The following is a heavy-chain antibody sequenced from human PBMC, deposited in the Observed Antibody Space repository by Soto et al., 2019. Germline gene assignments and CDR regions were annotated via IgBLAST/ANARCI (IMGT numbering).Heavy chain of an antibody. V-gene: IGHV3-30-3*01. D-gene: IGHD3-16*01. J-gene: IGHJ4*02. Sequence: QVQLVESGGGVVQPGRSLRLSCAASGFTFSSYAMHWVRQAPGKGLEWVAVISYAGSNKYYADSVKGRFTISRDNSKNTLNLQMNILRAEDTAVYYCARPEWAYDYVWGTFDYWCQGTLVTVSS. CDR3: ARPEWAYDYVWGTFDY. CDR1: GFTFSSYA. CDR2: ISYAGSNK.